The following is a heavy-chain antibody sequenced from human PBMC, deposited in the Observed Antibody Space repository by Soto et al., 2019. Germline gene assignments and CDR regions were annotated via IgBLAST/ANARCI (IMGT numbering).Heavy chain of an antibody. Sequence: GGSLRLSCAASGFTFSSSWIHWVRQAPGKGLVWVSRINSDGSSTSYADSVKGRFTISRDNAKNTLYLQMNSLRAEDTAVYYCAREYSSSRYFDYWGQGTLVTVSS. CDR1: GFTFSSSW. J-gene: IGHJ4*02. CDR2: INSDGSST. V-gene: IGHV3-74*01. D-gene: IGHD6-13*01. CDR3: AREYSSSRYFDY.